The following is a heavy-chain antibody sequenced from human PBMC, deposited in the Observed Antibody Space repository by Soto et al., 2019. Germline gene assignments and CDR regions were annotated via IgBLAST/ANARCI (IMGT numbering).Heavy chain of an antibody. CDR3: ARDLAAVPRAFDY. CDR2: VYYTGTT. J-gene: IGHJ4*02. CDR1: GGSISSYF. D-gene: IGHD6-13*01. Sequence: PSETLSLTCTVSGGSISSYFYIWVRQPPGKGLEWIGSVYYTGTTDYNPSLKSRVTISVDTSKTQFSLNLRSVTAADTAVYYCARDLAAVPRAFDYPGRGPLVTGS. V-gene: IGHV4-59*01.